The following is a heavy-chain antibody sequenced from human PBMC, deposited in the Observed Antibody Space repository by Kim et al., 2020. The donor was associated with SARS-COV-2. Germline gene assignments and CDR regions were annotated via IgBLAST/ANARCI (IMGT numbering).Heavy chain of an antibody. J-gene: IGHJ5*02. CDR3: GVYLGGGGGRGS. Sequence: SETLSLTCTVSGGSINSDHWTWIRQPPEKGLEWIGSSSAGGRTDYNPTLKSRVTISMDTSTNQFSLKLTSVTAADTAIYFCGVYLGGGGGRGSWGQGTLVTVSS. CDR1: GGSINSDH. D-gene: IGHD3-16*01. V-gene: IGHV4-59*01. CDR2: SSAGGRT.